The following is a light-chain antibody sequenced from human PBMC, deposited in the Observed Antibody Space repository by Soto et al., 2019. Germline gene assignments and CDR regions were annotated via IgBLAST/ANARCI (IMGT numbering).Light chain of an antibody. V-gene: IGKV3-15*01. Sequence: ELVMTQSPATLSVSPGERATLFCRASQRVGSSLAWYQQRPGQAPRLLFYGASTRATGIPARFSGSGGGTDFTLTISSLQPEDSAVYYCQQYKHWYTFGQGIILEIK. J-gene: IGKJ2*01. CDR1: QRVGSS. CDR3: QQYKHWYT. CDR2: GAS.